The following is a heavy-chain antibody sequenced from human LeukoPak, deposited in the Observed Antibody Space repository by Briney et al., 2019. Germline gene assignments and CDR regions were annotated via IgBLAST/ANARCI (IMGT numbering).Heavy chain of an antibody. CDR1: GFTFSSYA. CDR3: AKSSGSSGYYYVGDY. Sequence: GGSLRLSCAVSGFTFSSYAMSWVRQAPGRGLEWVSTITGSGGNTYYPASVKGRVTISRDNPRNTLSLQMSSLRAVDTAVYYCAKSSGSSGYYYVGDYWGQGTLVTVSS. V-gene: IGHV3-23*01. D-gene: IGHD3-22*01. CDR2: ITGSGGNT. J-gene: IGHJ4*01.